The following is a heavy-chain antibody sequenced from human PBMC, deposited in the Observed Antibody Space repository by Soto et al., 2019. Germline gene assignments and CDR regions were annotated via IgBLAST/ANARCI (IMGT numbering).Heavy chain of an antibody. CDR1: GGSISSSSYY. D-gene: IGHD2-15*01. CDR2: IYYSGST. V-gene: IGHV4-39*01. CDR3: ARRSFRYCSGGSCYPREGFDY. J-gene: IGHJ4*02. Sequence: SETLSLTCTVSGGSISSSSYYWGWIRQPPGKGLEWIGSIYYSGSTYYNPSLKSRVTISVDTSKNQFSLKLSSVTAADTAVYYCARRSFRYCSGGSCYPREGFDYWGQGTLVTVSS.